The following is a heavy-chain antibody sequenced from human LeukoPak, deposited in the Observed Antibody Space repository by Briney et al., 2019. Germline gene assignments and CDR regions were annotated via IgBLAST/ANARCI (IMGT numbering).Heavy chain of an antibody. V-gene: IGHV4-38-2*02. CDR2: IYHRGST. J-gene: IGHJ5*02. Sequence: SETLSLTCTVSGYSICIGYYWGWIRQPPGKGLEWIGSIYHRGSTNNNPSLKSRVTISVDTSKNQFSLKLSSVTAADTAVYYCARVGVSSSWGGDWFDPWGQGTLVTVSS. D-gene: IGHD6-13*01. CDR3: ARVGVSSSWGGDWFDP. CDR1: GYSICIGYY.